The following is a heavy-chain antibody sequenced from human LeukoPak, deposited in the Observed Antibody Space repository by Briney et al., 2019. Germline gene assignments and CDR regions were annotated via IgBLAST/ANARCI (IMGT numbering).Heavy chain of an antibody. D-gene: IGHD3-16*01. CDR3: AKGTYDYEAYY. V-gene: IGHV3-33*08. CDR2: IWYDGTTK. CDR1: GFTFSSYA. Sequence: GGSLRLSCAASGFTFSSYAMTWVRQAPGKGLEWVAVIWYDGTTKNYADSVKGRFTISRDNSKNTLYLQMNSLRAEDTAVYYCAKGTYDYEAYYWGQGTLVTVSS. J-gene: IGHJ4*02.